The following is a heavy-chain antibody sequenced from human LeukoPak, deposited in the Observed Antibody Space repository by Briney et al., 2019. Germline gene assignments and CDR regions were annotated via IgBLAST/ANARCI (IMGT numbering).Heavy chain of an antibody. D-gene: IGHD5-18*01. CDR2: ISYDGSNK. V-gene: IGHV3-30*04. CDR1: GFTFSSYA. J-gene: IGHJ4*02. Sequence: GGSLRLSCAASGFTFSSYAMHWVRQAPGKGLEWVAVISYDGSNKYYADSVKGRFTISRDNSKNTLYLQMNSLRAEDTAVYYCAREGYSYGFSLYYFDYWGQGTLVTVSS. CDR3: AREGYSYGFSLYYFDY.